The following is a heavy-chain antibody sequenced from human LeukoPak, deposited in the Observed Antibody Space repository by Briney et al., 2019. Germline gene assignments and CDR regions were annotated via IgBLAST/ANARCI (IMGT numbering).Heavy chain of an antibody. D-gene: IGHD3-22*01. V-gene: IGHV3-21*01. CDR3: ARLYNGSAYHADHFDY. Sequence: PGGSLRLSCAASEFSVDGNYMHWVRQAPGKGLEWVSSISSSSSYIYYADSVKGRFTISRDNAKNSLYLQMNSLRAEDTAVYYCARLYNGSAYHADHFDYWGQGTLVIVSS. CDR2: ISSSSSYI. CDR1: EFSVDGNY. J-gene: IGHJ4*02.